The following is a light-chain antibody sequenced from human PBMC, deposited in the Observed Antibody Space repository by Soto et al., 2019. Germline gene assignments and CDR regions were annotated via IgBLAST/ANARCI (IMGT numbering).Light chain of an antibody. CDR3: AAWDDSMNAWV. J-gene: IGLJ3*02. CDR1: SSIIGSNT. CDR2: SNN. Sequence: QSAVTQPPSASGTPGQRVTISCSGSSSIIGSNTVIWYQQLPGTAPKLLIYSNNKRPSGVPDRFSGSKSGTSASLAISGLQSEDEADYYCAAWDDSMNAWVFGGGTKVTVL. V-gene: IGLV1-44*01.